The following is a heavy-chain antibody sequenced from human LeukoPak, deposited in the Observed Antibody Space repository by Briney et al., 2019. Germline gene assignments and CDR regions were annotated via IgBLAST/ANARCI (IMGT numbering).Heavy chain of an antibody. CDR2: ISISSSYI. CDR1: GFTFSSYS. J-gene: IGHJ4*02. Sequence: GGSLRLSCAASGFTFSSYSMNWVRQAPGKGLEWVSSISISSSYIYYADSVKGRFTISRDNAKNSLYLQMNSLRAEDTAVYYCARDYYDSSGYYPNLYFDYWGQGTLVTVSS. D-gene: IGHD3-22*01. CDR3: ARDYYDSSGYYPNLYFDY. V-gene: IGHV3-21*01.